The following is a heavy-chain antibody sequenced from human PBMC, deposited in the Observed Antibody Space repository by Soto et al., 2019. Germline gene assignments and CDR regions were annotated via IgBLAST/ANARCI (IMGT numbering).Heavy chain of an antibody. CDR3: ANKGYLATTSTAFDI. D-gene: IGHD1-26*01. V-gene: IGHV4-39*01. CDR2: IYYSGST. CDR1: GGSISSSSYY. Sequence: QLQLQESGPGLVKPSETLSLTCTVSGGSISSSSYYWGWIRQPPGKGLEWIGSIYYSGSTYYNPSLKSRVTISVDTSKNQFSLKLSSVTAADTAVYYCANKGYLATTSTAFDIWGQGTMVTVSS. J-gene: IGHJ3*02.